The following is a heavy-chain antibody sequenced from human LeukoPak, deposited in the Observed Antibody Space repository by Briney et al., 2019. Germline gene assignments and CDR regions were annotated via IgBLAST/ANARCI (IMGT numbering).Heavy chain of an antibody. J-gene: IGHJ4*02. Sequence: GGSLRLSCAASGFTFSSYIMNWVRQAPGKGLEWVSYISSSSSTIYYADSVKGRFTISRDNAKNSLYLQMNSLRAEDTAVYYCARDPNGYYDSSGYYDYWGQGTLVTVSS. D-gene: IGHD3-22*01. CDR3: ARDPNGYYDSSGYYDY. CDR2: ISSSSSTI. V-gene: IGHV3-48*01. CDR1: GFTFSSYI.